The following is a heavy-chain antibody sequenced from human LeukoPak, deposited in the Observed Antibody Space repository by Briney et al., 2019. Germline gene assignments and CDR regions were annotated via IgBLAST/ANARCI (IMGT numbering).Heavy chain of an antibody. D-gene: IGHD3-22*01. CDR1: GFTFSSYA. CDR2: ISGSGGST. CDR3: TRPTYYYDSSGYYTS. J-gene: IGHJ5*02. V-gene: IGHV3-23*01. Sequence: GGSLRLSCAASGFTFSSYAMSWVRQAPGKGLEWVSAISGSGGSTYYADSVKGRFTISRDNSKNTLYLQMNSLKTEDTAVYYCTRPTYYYDSSGYYTSWGQGTLVTVSS.